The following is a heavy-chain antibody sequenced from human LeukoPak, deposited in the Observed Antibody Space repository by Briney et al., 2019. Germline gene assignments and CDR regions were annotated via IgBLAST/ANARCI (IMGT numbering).Heavy chain of an antibody. CDR3: ARAAYSSSRSRYYYYYMDV. D-gene: IGHD6-13*01. V-gene: IGHV4-59*11. CDR2: NYYSGST. Sequence: SETLSLTCTVSGGSISSHYWSWIRQPPGKGLEWIGYNYYSGSTNYNPSLKSRVTISVDTSKNQFSLKLSSVTAADTAVYYCARAAYSSSRSRYYYYYMDVWGKGTTVTVSS. CDR1: GGSISSHY. J-gene: IGHJ6*03.